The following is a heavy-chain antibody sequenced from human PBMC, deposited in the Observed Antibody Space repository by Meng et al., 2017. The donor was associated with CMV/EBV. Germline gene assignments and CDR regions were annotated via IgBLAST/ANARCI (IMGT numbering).Heavy chain of an antibody. Sequence: SETLSLTCTVSGASVATDSYYWGWIRQPPGKGLEWIGYIYNTGSTKYNPSLQTRVNVSVDTPKKQFSLKLSSVTAADTATYYCARETVSASGGIDPWGRGTLVTVSS. CDR1: GASVATDSYY. D-gene: IGHD2/OR15-2a*01. CDR3: ARETVSASGGIDP. V-gene: IGHV4-61*01. J-gene: IGHJ5*02. CDR2: IYNTGST.